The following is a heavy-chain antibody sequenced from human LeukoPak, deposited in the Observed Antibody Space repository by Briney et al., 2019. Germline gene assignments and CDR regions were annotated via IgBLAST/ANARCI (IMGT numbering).Heavy chain of an antibody. CDR3: ARQSRWSSSWYRYFDL. CDR1: GVSISSSSYY. D-gene: IGHD6-13*01. CDR2: NYYSGCT. V-gene: IGHV4-39*01. Sequence: SETLSLTCTVSGVSISSSSYYWGWIRQPPGKGLEWIGSNYYSGCTYYNPSLKSRVTISVDTSKNQFSLKLSSVTAADTAVYHCARQSRWSSSWYRYFDLWGRGTLVTVSS. J-gene: IGHJ2*01.